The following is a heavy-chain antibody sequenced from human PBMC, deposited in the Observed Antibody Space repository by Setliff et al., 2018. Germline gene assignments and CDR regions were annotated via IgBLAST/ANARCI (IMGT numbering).Heavy chain of an antibody. J-gene: IGHJ4*02. V-gene: IGHV3-7*01. CDR2: INQDGSGK. D-gene: IGHD3-10*01. CDR3: FGAGTCSY. Sequence: GGSLRLSCAASGFTFSSFWMSWVRQSPGKGLEWVANINQDGSGKYYVDSVKGRFTISRDNAKNSLSLQMNSLRTGDTAVYYCFGAGTCSYWGQGTQVTISS. CDR1: GFTFSSFW.